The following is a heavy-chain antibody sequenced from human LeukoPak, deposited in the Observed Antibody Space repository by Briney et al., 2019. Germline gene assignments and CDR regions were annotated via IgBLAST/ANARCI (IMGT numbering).Heavy chain of an antibody. J-gene: IGHJ4*02. Sequence: ASVKVSCKASRDTFMKYSVSWVRQAPGQGLEWMGIINPSGGSTSYTQKFQGRVTMTRDTSTSTVYMELSSLRSEDTAVYYCARAYPTYYYDSSGSLGYWGQGTLVTVSS. D-gene: IGHD3-22*01. CDR2: INPSGGST. CDR3: ARAYPTYYYDSSGSLGY. V-gene: IGHV1-46*01. CDR1: RDTFMKYS.